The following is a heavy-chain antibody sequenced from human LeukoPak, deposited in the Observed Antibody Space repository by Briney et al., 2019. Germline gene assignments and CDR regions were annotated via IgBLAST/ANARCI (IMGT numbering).Heavy chain of an antibody. CDR1: GFTFNSYV. Sequence: QPGGSLRLSCAASGFTFNSYVMSWARQAPGKGLEWVGFIRSKAFGATTDYTASVKGRFTVSRDDSKSIAYLQMNSLKTEDTAVYYCTRDCSGSRCYEEMDYWGRGTLVTVSS. CDR3: TRDCSGSRCYEEMDY. V-gene: IGHV3-49*04. D-gene: IGHD2-15*01. J-gene: IGHJ4*02. CDR2: IRSKAFGATT.